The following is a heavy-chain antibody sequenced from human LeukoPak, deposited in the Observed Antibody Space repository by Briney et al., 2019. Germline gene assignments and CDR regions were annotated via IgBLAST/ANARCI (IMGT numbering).Heavy chain of an antibody. CDR3: ARVGRRGIVVVITNYFDY. CDR2: IKQVGSEK. CDR1: GFTFSRYW. D-gene: IGHD3-22*01. J-gene: IGHJ4*02. Sequence: GGSLRLSCAASGFTFSRYWMSWVRQAPGEGLEWVANIKQVGSEKYYVDSVKGRFTISRDNAKNSLYLQMNSLRAEDTAVYYCARVGRRGIVVVITNYFDYWGQGTLVTVSS. V-gene: IGHV3-7*03.